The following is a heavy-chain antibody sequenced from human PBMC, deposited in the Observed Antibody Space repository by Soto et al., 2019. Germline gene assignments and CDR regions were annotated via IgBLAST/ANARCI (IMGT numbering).Heavy chain of an antibody. Sequence: PSETLSLTCTVSGLSVTSDSYWSWIRQAPGKGLEWIGYTYYRGGTRYNPSLKSRLTISVDTSKNQFSLSLSSVTPTDTAVYYCARGLSSYYYYMDVWGKGTTVTVSS. V-gene: IGHV4-61*01. CDR2: TYYRGGT. CDR3: ARGLSSYYYYMDV. D-gene: IGHD3-16*02. J-gene: IGHJ6*03. CDR1: GLSVTSDSY.